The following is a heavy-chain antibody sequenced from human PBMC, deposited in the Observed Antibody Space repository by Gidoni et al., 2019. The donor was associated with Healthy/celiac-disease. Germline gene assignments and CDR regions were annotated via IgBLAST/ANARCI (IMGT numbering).Heavy chain of an antibody. CDR1: GFTFSSCG. Sequence: QVQLVESGGGVVQPGGSLRLSCAASGFTFSSCGMHWVRQAPGKGLEWVAFIRYDGSNKYYADSVKGRFTISRDNSKNTLYLQMNSLRAEDTAVYYCAKDQALEYNWNYDYWGQGTLVTVSS. CDR2: IRYDGSNK. D-gene: IGHD1-7*01. CDR3: AKDQALEYNWNYDY. V-gene: IGHV3-30*02. J-gene: IGHJ4*02.